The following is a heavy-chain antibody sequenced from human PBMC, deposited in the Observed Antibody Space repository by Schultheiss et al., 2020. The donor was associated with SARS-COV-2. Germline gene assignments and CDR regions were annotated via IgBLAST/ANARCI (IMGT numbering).Heavy chain of an antibody. D-gene: IGHD3-16*02. J-gene: IGHJ4*02. Sequence: SETLSLTCAVYGGSFRGYYWSWIRQPPGKGLEWIGSIYHSGSTYYNPSLKSRVTISVDTSKNQFSLKLSSVTAADTAVYYCASRRLRLGELSLHGNDYWGQGTLVTVSS. CDR1: GGSFRGYY. CDR2: IYHSGST. CDR3: ASRRLRLGELSLHGNDY. V-gene: IGHV4-34*01.